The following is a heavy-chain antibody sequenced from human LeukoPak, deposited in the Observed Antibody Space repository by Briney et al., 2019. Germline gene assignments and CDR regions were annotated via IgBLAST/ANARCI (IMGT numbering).Heavy chain of an antibody. J-gene: IGHJ5*02. V-gene: IGHV3-23*01. CDR1: GFTFSSYA. CDR2: ISGSGGST. D-gene: IGHD4-17*01. CDR3: AKDLDYGEYSRYNWFDP. Sequence: GGSLRLSCAASGFTFSSYAMSWVRQAPGKGLEWVSAISGSGGSTYYADSVKGRFTISRDNSKNTLYLQMNSLRAEDTAVYYCAKDLDYGEYSRYNWFDPWGQGTLVTVSS.